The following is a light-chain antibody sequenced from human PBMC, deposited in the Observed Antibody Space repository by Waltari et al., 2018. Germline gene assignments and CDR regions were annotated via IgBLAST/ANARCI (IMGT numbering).Light chain of an antibody. CDR2: DAS. Sequence: EIMLTQSPATLSLSPGERATLSCRASQSVSSYLAWYQQKPGQAPRLLIYDASNRATGIPARFSGSGSGTDFTLTISSLEPEDFAVYYCQQRSNWPLHWTFGQGTKVEIK. V-gene: IGKV3-11*01. CDR3: QQRSNWPLHWT. CDR1: QSVSSY. J-gene: IGKJ1*01.